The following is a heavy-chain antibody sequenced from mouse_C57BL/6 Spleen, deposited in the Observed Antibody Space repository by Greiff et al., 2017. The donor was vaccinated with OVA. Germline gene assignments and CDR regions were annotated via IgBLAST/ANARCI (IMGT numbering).Heavy chain of an antibody. V-gene: IGHV5-9*01. D-gene: IGHD2-5*01. Sequence: EVQLVESGGGLVKPGGSLKLSCAASGFTFSSYTMSWVRQTPEKRLEWVATISGGGGNTYYPDSVKGRFTISRDNAKNTLYLQMSSLRSEDTALYYCARRGSNYAFDYWGQGTTLTVSS. CDR3: ARRGSNYAFDY. J-gene: IGHJ2*01. CDR1: GFTFSSYT. CDR2: ISGGGGNT.